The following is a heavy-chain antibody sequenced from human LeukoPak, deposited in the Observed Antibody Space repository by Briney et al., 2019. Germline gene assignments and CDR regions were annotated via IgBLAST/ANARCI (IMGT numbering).Heavy chain of an antibody. D-gene: IGHD6-13*01. CDR3: ARVLRGIAAAGRWFDP. Sequence: GSVKVSCKASGYTFTSYDINWVRQATGQGLEWMGWMNPNSGNTGYAQKFQGRVTMTRNTSISTAYMELSSLRSEDTAVYYCARVLRGIAAAGRWFDPWGQGTLVTVSS. J-gene: IGHJ5*02. V-gene: IGHV1-8*01. CDR1: GYTFTSYD. CDR2: MNPNSGNT.